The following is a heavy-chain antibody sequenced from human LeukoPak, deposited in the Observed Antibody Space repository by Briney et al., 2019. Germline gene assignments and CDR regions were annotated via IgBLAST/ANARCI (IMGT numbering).Heavy chain of an antibody. D-gene: IGHD2-2*02. J-gene: IGHJ3*02. CDR3: ARTYQLLYDDAFDI. CDR2: ISSSGSYI. CDR1: GFTISSYS. V-gene: IGHV3-21*01. Sequence: GGSLSLSCTASGFTISSYSMNWVRQAPGNGLEWVSSISSSGSYIYYADSVKGRFTISRDNAKNSLYLQMNSLRAEDTAMYYCARTYQLLYDDAFDIWGQGTMVTVSS.